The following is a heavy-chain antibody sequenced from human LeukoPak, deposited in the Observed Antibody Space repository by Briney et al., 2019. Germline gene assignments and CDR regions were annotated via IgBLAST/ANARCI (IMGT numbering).Heavy chain of an antibody. CDR3: ASQYTSGWYVAFEY. J-gene: IGHJ4*02. CDR2: ISGSGGST. Sequence: PGGSLRLSCAASGXTFSSYAMSWVRQAPGKGLEWVSAISGSGGSTYYADSVKGRFTISRDNSKNTLYLQMNSLRVEDTAVYYCASQYTSGWYVAFEYWGQGALVTVSS. D-gene: IGHD6-19*01. V-gene: IGHV3-23*01. CDR1: GXTFSSYA.